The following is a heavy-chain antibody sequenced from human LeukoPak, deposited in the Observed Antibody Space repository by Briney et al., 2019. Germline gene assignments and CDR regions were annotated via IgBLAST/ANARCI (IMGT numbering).Heavy chain of an antibody. CDR2: ISSSSSYI. Sequence: GGSLRLSCAASGFTFSSYSMNWARQAPGKGLEWVSSISSSSSYIYYADSVKGRFTISRDNAKNSLYLQMNSLRVEDTAVYYCARIRDSSSWSGWFDPWGQGTLVTVSS. J-gene: IGHJ5*02. CDR1: GFTFSSYS. CDR3: ARIRDSSSWSGWFDP. D-gene: IGHD6-13*01. V-gene: IGHV3-21*01.